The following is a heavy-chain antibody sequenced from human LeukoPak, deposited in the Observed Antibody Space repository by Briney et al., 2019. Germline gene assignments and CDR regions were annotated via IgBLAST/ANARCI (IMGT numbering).Heavy chain of an antibody. Sequence: GGSLRLSCAAAGFSFSSFNMNWVRQAPGKGLEWVSSISSTSSLIWYADSLKGRFTISRDNAKNSLYLQMDSLRAEDTAIYYCARYNSGWNDYWGQGTLVTVSS. J-gene: IGHJ4*02. CDR2: ISSTSSLI. V-gene: IGHV3-21*01. D-gene: IGHD6-19*01. CDR3: ARYNSGWNDY. CDR1: GFSFSSFN.